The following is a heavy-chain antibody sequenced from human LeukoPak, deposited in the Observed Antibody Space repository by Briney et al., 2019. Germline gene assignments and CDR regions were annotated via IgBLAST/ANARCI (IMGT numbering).Heavy chain of an antibody. CDR2: IESDGSDR. J-gene: IGHJ1*01. V-gene: IGHV3-7*01. CDR3: TFLVREPQH. Sequence: GGSLRLSCAVSGSTFSQYYMGWVRQAPGKGLEWVAIIESDGSDRKYVDSVKGRFTISRDNAKNSLYLQMSSLTAEDTAIYFCTFLVREPQHWGRGTLVTVSS. CDR1: GSTFSQYY. D-gene: IGHD3-10*01.